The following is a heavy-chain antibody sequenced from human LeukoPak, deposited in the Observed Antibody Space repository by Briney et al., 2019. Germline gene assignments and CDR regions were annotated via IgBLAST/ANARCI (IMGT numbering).Heavy chain of an antibody. V-gene: IGHV1-2*02. J-gene: IGHJ4*02. CDR3: ARDSSGSFGDY. Sequence: ASVKVSCKASGYTFTGYLHWVRQAPGQGLEWMGWLNPNSGGTKYAQKFQGRVTMTRDTSISTAYMELSRLRSDDTAVHYCARDSSGSFGDYWGQGTLVAVSS. CDR1: GYTFTGYL. D-gene: IGHD6-19*01. CDR2: LNPNSGGT.